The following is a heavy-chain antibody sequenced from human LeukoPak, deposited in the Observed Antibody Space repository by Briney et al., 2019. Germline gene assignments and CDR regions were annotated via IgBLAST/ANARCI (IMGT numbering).Heavy chain of an antibody. V-gene: IGHV3-23*01. CDR1: GFTFSSYA. CDR2: VSGSGATT. CDR3: AKPMTRTMVRGVPPSDY. Sequence: PGGSLRLSCAASGFTFSSYAMSWVRQAPGKGLEWVSAVSGSGATTYYADSVKGRFTISSDNSKNTLYLQMNILRAEDTAVYYCAKPMTRTMVRGVPPSDYWGQGTLATVSS. J-gene: IGHJ4*02. D-gene: IGHD3-10*01.